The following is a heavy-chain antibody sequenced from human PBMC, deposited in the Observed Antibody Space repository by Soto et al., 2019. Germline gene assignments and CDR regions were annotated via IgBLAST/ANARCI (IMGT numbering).Heavy chain of an antibody. Sequence: NPSETLSLTCTVSGGSISSSSYYWGWIRQPPGKGLEWIGSIYYSGSTYYNPSLKSRVTISVDTSKNQFSLKLSSVTAADTAVYYFSRDIYGSGSSRTYYYYGMDVWGQGTTVTVSS. CDR1: GGSISSSSYY. D-gene: IGHD3-10*01. V-gene: IGHV4-39*07. J-gene: IGHJ6*02. CDR2: IYYSGST. CDR3: SRDIYGSGSSRTYYYYGMDV.